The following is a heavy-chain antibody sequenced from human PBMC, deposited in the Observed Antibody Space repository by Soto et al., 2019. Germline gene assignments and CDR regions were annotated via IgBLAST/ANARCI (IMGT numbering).Heavy chain of an antibody. CDR1: GGSISSSSYY. CDR3: ASALRFLDWFPPEHYFDF. D-gene: IGHD3-3*01. CDR2: IYYSGST. Sequence: QLQLQESGPGLVKPSETLSLTCTVSGGSISSSSYYWGWIRQPPGKGLEWIGSIYYSGSTYYNPSLKSRVTISIDSSNNQFSLKMSSVTAADTAVYYCASALRFLDWFPPEHYFDFWGQGTLVTVSS. V-gene: IGHV4-39*01. J-gene: IGHJ4*02.